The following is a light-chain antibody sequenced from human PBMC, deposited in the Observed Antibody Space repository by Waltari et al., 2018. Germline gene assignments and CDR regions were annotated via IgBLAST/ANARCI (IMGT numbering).Light chain of an antibody. V-gene: IGLV2-8*01. J-gene: IGLJ2*01. Sequence: QSALTQPPSASGSPGQSVTISCTGTSSAVGGHNFISWYQQHPGKVPKLMIHEVSKRPSGVPDRFSGSKSGDTASLTVSGLQAEDEADYYCTSYAGSNILVFGGGTKLTVL. CDR1: SSAVGGHNF. CDR3: TSYAGSNILV. CDR2: EVS.